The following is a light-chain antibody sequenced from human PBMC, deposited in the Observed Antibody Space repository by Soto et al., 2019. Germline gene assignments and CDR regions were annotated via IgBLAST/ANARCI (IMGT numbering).Light chain of an antibody. CDR2: EVS. V-gene: IGLV2-14*01. Sequence: QSALTQPASVSGSPGQSITISCTGTSSDVGGYKYVSWYQQHPGKAPKLLIYEVSNRPSGVSNRFSGSKSDNTASLTISGLQAEDEADYYCSSFTRSTTYVFGTGTKLTVL. CDR3: SSFTRSTTYV. J-gene: IGLJ1*01. CDR1: SSDVGGYKY.